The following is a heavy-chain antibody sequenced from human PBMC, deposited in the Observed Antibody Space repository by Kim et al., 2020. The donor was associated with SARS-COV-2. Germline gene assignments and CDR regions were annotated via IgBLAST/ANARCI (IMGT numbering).Heavy chain of an antibody. CDR3: ARDDYYGSGSRGTWFDP. V-gene: IGHV6-1*01. Sequence: SQTLSLTCAISGDSVSSNSAAWNWIRQSPSRGLEWLGRTYYRSKWYNDYAVSVKSRITINPDTSKNQFSLQLNSVTPEDTAVYYCARDDYYGSGSRGTWFDPWGQGTLVTVSS. CDR1: GDSVSSNSAA. CDR2: TYYRSKWYN. D-gene: IGHD3-10*01. J-gene: IGHJ5*02.